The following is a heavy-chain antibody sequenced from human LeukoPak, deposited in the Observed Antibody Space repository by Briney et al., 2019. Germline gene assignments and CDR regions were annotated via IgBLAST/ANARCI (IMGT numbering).Heavy chain of an antibody. J-gene: IGHJ4*02. D-gene: IGHD6-13*01. V-gene: IGHV1-46*01. CDR3: ARGEYSSSLDY. CDR1: GYTFTNYH. Sequence: ASVKVSCKASGYTFTNYHMHWVRQAPGQGLEWMGIITPSGVSTNYPQKFQGRVTMTRDTSMSTVYVELSSLRSEDTAVYYCARGEYSSSLDYWGQGTLVTVSS. CDR2: ITPSGVST.